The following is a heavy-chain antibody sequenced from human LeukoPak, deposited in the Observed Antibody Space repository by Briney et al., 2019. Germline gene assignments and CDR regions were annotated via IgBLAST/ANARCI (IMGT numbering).Heavy chain of an antibody. V-gene: IGHV3-23*01. CDR2: ISGNGRST. CDR3: AKAGIGVVGYFDY. CDR1: GFTFSSYA. Sequence: PGGSLRLSCAASGFTFSSYAMSWVRQAPGKGLEWVSTISGNGRSTYYGDSVKGRFTISRDNSKNTLYLQMNSLRDEDTALYYCAKAGIGVVGYFDYWGQGTLVTVSS. J-gene: IGHJ4*02. D-gene: IGHD6-19*01.